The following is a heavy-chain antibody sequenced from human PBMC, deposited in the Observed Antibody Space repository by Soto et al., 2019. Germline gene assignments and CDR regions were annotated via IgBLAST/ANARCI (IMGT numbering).Heavy chain of an antibody. J-gene: IGHJ6*02. V-gene: IGHV1-46*01. Sequence: ASVKVSCKASGYTITSHYMHWVRQARGQGLEWMGVINPSGGSTSYAQKFQGRVTMTRDTSTSTVYMELSSLRSEDTAVYYCARDEIVGATTIRNNYHGMDVWG. CDR1: GYTITSHY. CDR3: ARDEIVGATTIRNNYHGMDV. CDR2: INPSGGST. D-gene: IGHD1-26*01.